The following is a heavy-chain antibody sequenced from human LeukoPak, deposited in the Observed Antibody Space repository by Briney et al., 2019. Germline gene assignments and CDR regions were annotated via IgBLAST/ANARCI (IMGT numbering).Heavy chain of an antibody. D-gene: IGHD5-12*01. CDR2: ISSSGSTT. Sequence: GGSLRLSCTVSGFNFKNYEMKWVRQAPGKGLEWIAYISSSGSTTKYADSVRGRFTMSRDNAKNAVYMEMNSLRVEDTAVYYCARDRGWDGYGYAFLDYWGHGTLVTVSS. V-gene: IGHV3-48*03. CDR3: ARDRGWDGYGYAFLDY. CDR1: GFNFKNYE. J-gene: IGHJ4*01.